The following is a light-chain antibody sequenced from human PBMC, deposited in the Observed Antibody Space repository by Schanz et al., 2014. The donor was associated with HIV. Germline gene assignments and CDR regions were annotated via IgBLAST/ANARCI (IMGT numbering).Light chain of an antibody. V-gene: IGKV1-5*03. CDR3: QQYGVSPPWT. J-gene: IGKJ1*01. Sequence: DVQMTQSPSTLSASIGDRVTITCRASENIGKSLAWFQQRPGKAPKLLIYQASTLYSGVPTTFSGGGSGTEFTLTISGLEPQDFAVYYCQQYGVSPPWTFGQGTKVEVK. CDR1: ENIGKS. CDR2: QAS.